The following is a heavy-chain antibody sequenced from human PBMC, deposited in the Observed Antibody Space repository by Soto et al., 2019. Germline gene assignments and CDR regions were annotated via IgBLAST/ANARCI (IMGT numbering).Heavy chain of an antibody. CDR3: AGEQSGAANF. CDR2: ISATGTT. D-gene: IGHD2-15*01. V-gene: IGHV4-4*07. Sequence: QLQLQESGPGLVEPSETLSLTCSVSGDSMSSYYWSWIRQSAEKGLEWIGRISATGTTSYIPSLKSPIPLSVDTSKNQFSLNLKFVTAADTAVYFCAGEQSGAANFLGQGTLVTVS. J-gene: IGHJ3*01. CDR1: GDSMSSYY.